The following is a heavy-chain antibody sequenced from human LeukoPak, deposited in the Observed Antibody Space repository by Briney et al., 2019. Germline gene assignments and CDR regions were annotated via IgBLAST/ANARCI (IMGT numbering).Heavy chain of an antibody. CDR1: GGSINGYY. J-gene: IGHJ4*02. V-gene: IGHV4-59*03. CDR2: IHYSVTT. D-gene: IGHD6-19*01. Sequence: SETLSLTCTDPGGSINGYYWSWIPQPPGKGLEWIGYIHYSVTTEYNPSLKSRVTISIDPSKNQFSLKLTSVTAADTAVYYCVGGGQWLAFDYWGQGTLVSDYS. CDR3: VGGGQWLAFDY.